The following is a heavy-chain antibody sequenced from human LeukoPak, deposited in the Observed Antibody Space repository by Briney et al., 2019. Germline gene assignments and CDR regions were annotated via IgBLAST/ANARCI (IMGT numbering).Heavy chain of an antibody. D-gene: IGHD3-3*01. Sequence: SGPTLLNPPQPLTLTCTFSGFPLSTSGGGVCWVRQPPGKVLESLAITYLNDDKYYTPSLKNRLTINKDNSENQVVLTITNMDPVDTATYYCAHRGITIFGVVSYYFDYWGQGTLVTVSP. CDR2: TYLNDDK. J-gene: IGHJ4*02. CDR3: AHRGITIFGVVSYYFDY. V-gene: IGHV2-5*01. CDR1: GFPLSTSGGG.